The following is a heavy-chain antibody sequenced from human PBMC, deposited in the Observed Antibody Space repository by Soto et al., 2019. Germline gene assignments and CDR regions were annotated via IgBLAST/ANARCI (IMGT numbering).Heavy chain of an antibody. CDR2: INAGNGNT. Sequence: VHVSYLPTSETLSSYSLRWVRRAPGQRLEWMGWINAGNGNTKYSQKFQGRVTITRDTSASTAYMELSSLRSEDTAVYYCASPISGRTSSFAHWGHATLVTVSS. D-gene: IGHD1-20*01. V-gene: IGHV1-3*01. CDR3: ASPISGRTSSFAH. J-gene: IGHJ1*01. CDR1: SETLSSYS.